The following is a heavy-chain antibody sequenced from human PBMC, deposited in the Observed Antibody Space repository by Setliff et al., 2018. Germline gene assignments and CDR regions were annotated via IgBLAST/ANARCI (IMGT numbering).Heavy chain of an antibody. Sequence: ASVKVSCKASGYTFANYYMHWVRQAPGQGLEWMGIIDPSGFSTNYAQKFQGRVTVTRATSTDTLYMELSSLRSGDTAIYYCAGPRGPYSASDAFDIWGQGTMVTVSS. CDR3: AGPRGPYSASDAFDI. V-gene: IGHV1-46*01. D-gene: IGHD3-16*01. CDR2: IDPSGFST. CDR1: GYTFANYY. J-gene: IGHJ3*02.